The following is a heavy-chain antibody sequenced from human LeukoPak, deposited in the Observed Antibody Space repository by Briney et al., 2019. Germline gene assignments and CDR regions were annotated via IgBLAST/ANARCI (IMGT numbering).Heavy chain of an antibody. J-gene: IGHJ4*02. Sequence: GGPLRLSCAASGIIFSGYAMSWVRQAPGKGLELVSSVTGDGDTTYYADSVKGRFSSSRDNSKNTLSLQMSRLRAEDTALYYCAKVFSRSFDYWGQGTPVTVSS. CDR2: VTGDGDTT. CDR3: AKVFSRSFDY. D-gene: IGHD2-2*01. CDR1: GIIFSGYA. V-gene: IGHV3-23*01.